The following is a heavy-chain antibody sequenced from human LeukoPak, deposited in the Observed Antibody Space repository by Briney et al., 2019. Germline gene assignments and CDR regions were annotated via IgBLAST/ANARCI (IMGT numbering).Heavy chain of an antibody. CDR3: ARGSSQLWPLDY. CDR1: GYTFTSYA. D-gene: IGHD5-18*01. J-gene: IGHJ4*02. CDR2: TNAGNGNT. Sequence: ASVKVSCKASGYTFTSYAMHWVRQAPGQRLEWMGWTNAGNGNTKYSQKFQGRVTITRDTSASTAYMELSSLRSEDTAVYYCARGSSQLWPLDYWGQGTLVTVSS. V-gene: IGHV1-3*01.